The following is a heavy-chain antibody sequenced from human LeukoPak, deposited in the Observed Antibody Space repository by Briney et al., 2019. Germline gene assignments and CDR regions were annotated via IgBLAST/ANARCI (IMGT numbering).Heavy chain of an antibody. Sequence: GASVNVSCKASGYTFSGYYMHWMRQAPGQGLEWMGWINPNSGGTNYAQKFQGRVTMTRDTSISPAYMELSRLRSDDTAVYYCASQAGYYYDSSGYHDYWGQGTLVTVSS. V-gene: IGHV1-2*02. CDR3: ASQAGYYYDSSGYHDY. D-gene: IGHD3-22*01. CDR1: GYTFSGYY. J-gene: IGHJ4*02. CDR2: INPNSGGT.